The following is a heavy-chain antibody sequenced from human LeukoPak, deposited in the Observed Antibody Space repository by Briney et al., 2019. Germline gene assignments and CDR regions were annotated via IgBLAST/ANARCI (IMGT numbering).Heavy chain of an antibody. CDR3: AKGGLYYYGSGARDYYMDV. J-gene: IGHJ6*03. V-gene: IGHV3-23*01. CDR2: ISTDAGET. D-gene: IGHD3-10*01. Sequence: GGSLRLSCAASGFTFSNSGMSWVRQAPGKGLEWVSAISTDAGETHYADSVKGRFTISRDNSKNTLYLQMNSLRAEDTAVYYCAKGGLYYYGSGARDYYMDVWGKGTTVTVSS. CDR1: GFTFSNSG.